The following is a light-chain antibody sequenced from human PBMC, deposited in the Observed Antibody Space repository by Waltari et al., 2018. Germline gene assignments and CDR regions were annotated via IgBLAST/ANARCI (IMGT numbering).Light chain of an antibody. V-gene: IGKV3-20*01. J-gene: IGKJ4*01. CDR3: QQYATSPLT. CDR2: DAS. Sequence: EIVLTQSPGTLSLSPGERGTLSCRASQSVSRSYLAWYQQKPGQSPRPLIYDASSRATGIPDRFSGSGSGTDFTLTISRVEPEDFALYYCQQYATSPLTFGGGTKVEIK. CDR1: QSVSRSY.